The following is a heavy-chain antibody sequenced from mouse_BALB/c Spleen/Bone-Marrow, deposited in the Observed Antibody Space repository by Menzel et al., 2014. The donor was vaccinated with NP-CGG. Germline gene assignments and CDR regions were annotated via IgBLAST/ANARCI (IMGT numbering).Heavy chain of an antibody. V-gene: IGHV1-18*01. CDR1: GYSFTGYT. D-gene: IGHD1-1*01. CDR2: TNPYNGGT. CDR3: ASYYGSTWYFDV. J-gene: IGHJ1*01. Sequence: VQLKESGPELVKPGASMKISCKASGYSFTGYTMNWVKQSHGKNLEWIGLTNPYNGGTTYNQYFKGKATLTVDRSSSTAYMELLSLTSEDSAVYYCASYYGSTWYFDVWGAGTTVTVSS.